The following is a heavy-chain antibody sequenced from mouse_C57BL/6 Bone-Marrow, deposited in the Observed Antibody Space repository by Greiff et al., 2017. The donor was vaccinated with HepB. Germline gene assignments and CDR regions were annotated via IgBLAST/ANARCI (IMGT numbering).Heavy chain of an antibody. J-gene: IGHJ4*01. CDR1: GYTFTEYT. V-gene: IGHV1-62-2*01. Sequence: QVQLKESGAELVKPGASVKLSCKASGYTFTEYTIHWVKQRSGQGLEWIGWFYPGSGSIKYNEKFKDKATLTADKSSSTVYMERSRLTPEDSAVYFCARHEGFYSNYYYAMDYWGQGTSVTVSS. CDR3: ARHEGFYSNYYYAMDY. CDR2: FYPGSGSI. D-gene: IGHD2-5*01.